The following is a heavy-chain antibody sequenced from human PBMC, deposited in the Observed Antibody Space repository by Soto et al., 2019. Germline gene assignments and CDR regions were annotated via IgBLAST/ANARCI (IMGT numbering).Heavy chain of an antibody. CDR3: AACGTYYDILTGSGAFDI. Sequence: SETLSLTCTVSGGSISSGGYYWTWIRHYPGKGLEWIGYIYHSGSTYYNPSLKSRVTISVDTSKNQFSLKLSSVTAADTAVYYCAACGTYYDILTGSGAFDIWGQGTMVTVSS. V-gene: IGHV4-31*03. CDR2: IYHSGST. CDR1: GGSISSGGYY. J-gene: IGHJ3*02. D-gene: IGHD3-9*01.